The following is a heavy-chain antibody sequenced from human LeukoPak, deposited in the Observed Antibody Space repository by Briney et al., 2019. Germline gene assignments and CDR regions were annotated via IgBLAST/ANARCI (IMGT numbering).Heavy chain of an antibody. CDR2: ISSNGGST. J-gene: IGHJ4*02. D-gene: IGHD2-15*01. CDR1: GFTFSSYA. CDR3: AREIRYCSGSKCYLFDY. V-gene: IGHV3-64*04. Sequence: GGSLRLSCSASGFTFSSYAMHWVRQAPGKGLEYVSAISSNGGSTYYADSVKGRFTISRDNAKNSLYLQMNSLRAEDTAVYYCAREIRYCSGSKCYLFDYWGQGTLVADSS.